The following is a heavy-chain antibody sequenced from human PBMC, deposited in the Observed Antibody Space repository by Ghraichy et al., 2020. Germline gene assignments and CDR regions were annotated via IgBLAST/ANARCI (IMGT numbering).Heavy chain of an antibody. CDR3: ARRVSGHSGRFYFDY. CDR1: GGSISNYY. D-gene: IGHD6-13*01. CDR2: IYYTGIT. J-gene: IGHJ4*02. V-gene: IGHV4-59*01. Sequence: SETLSLTCSVSGGSISNYYWSWIRQAPGKGLEWIGYIYYTGITNYNPSLKSRVSISVDTSQNHFSLNLNSVSAADTAIYYCARRVSGHSGRFYFDYWGQGALVTVSS.